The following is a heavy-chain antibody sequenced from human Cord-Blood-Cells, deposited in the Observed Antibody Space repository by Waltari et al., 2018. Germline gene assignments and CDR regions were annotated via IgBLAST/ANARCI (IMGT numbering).Heavy chain of an antibody. V-gene: IGHV3-48*03. CDR3: ARGGDWNYGGTKGNWFDP. CDR2: ISSSGSTI. J-gene: IGHJ5*02. CDR1: GFTFSSYE. D-gene: IGHD1-7*01. Sequence: EVQLVESGGGLVQPGGSLRLSCAASGFTFSSYEMNRVRPAPGQGLEWVSYISSSGSTIYYADSVKGRFTISRDNAKNSLYLQMNSLRAEDTAVYYCARGGDWNYGGTKGNWFDPWGQGTLVTVSS.